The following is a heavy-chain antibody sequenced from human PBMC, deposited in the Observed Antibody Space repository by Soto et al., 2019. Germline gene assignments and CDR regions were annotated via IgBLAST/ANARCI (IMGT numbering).Heavy chain of an antibody. CDR1: GASITSSGYY. J-gene: IGHJ4*02. V-gene: IGHV4-31*01. CDR2: IYYRGTT. Sequence: QVQLQESCPGLVKPSQTLSLTCTLSGASITSSGYYWSWIRVHPGEGLEWIGYIYYRGTTYYNPSLKSPVTTSTDTSKKEFSLTLTSVTAADTAVYYYARATESHYFDYWGRGILATVTS. CDR3: ARATESHYFDY.